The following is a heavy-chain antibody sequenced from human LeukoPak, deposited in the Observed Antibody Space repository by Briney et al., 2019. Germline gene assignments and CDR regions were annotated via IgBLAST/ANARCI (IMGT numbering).Heavy chain of an antibody. J-gene: IGHJ4*02. Sequence: PGGSLRLSCAASGFTFSNAWMSWLRQAPGKGLEWVGRIKSKTDGGTTDYAAPVKGRFTISRDDSKNTLYLQMNSLKTEDTAVYSCTTDLYDFWSGYSDYWGQGTLVTVSS. D-gene: IGHD3-3*01. CDR2: IKSKTDGGTT. V-gene: IGHV3-15*01. CDR1: GFTFSNAW. CDR3: TTDLYDFWSGYSDY.